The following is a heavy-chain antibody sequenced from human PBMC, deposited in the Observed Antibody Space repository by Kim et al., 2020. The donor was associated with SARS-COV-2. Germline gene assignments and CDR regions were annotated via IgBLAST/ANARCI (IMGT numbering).Heavy chain of an antibody. CDR1: GFTFSSFA. V-gene: IGHV3-23*01. Sequence: GGSLRLSCAASGFTFSSFAMTWVRQAPGKVLELVSALSGSGGATYYSDSVKGRFTISRDNSKNTLYLQINSLIDEDTAVYYCAKGNMAPSSGWSYYDSWGQGTLVTVSS. CDR3: AKGNMAPSSGWSYYDS. CDR2: LSGSGGAT. D-gene: IGHD6-13*01. J-gene: IGHJ4*02.